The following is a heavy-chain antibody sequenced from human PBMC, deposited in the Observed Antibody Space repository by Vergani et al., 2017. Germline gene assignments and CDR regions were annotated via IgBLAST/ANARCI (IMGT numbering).Heavy chain of an antibody. D-gene: IGHD6-13*01. Sequence: QVQLQESGPGLVKPSQTLSLTCTVSGDSISSGNYYWNWIRQPAGKGLEWIGRIYTSVSINYNPSLESRVTISVDTSKNQFSLNLSSVPAADTAVYYCAREVPIAPAGRCYNYYAMEVWGQGTTVTVSS. CDR3: AREVPIAPAGRCYNYYAMEV. J-gene: IGHJ6*02. CDR1: GDSISSGNYY. V-gene: IGHV4-61*02. CDR2: IYTSVSI.